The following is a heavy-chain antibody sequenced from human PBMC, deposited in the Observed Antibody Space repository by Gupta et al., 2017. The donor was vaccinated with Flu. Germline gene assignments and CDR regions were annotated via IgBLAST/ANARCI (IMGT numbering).Heavy chain of an antibody. CDR3: ATKGVPEDY. Sequence: MNWVRQAPGKGLEWVANIKQDGNEKYYVDSVRGRFTISRDNAKNSLYLQMNGLRAEDTAVYYCATKGVPEDYWGQGTLVSVSS. D-gene: IGHD3-16*01. J-gene: IGHJ4*02. CDR2: IKQDGNEK. V-gene: IGHV3-7*01.